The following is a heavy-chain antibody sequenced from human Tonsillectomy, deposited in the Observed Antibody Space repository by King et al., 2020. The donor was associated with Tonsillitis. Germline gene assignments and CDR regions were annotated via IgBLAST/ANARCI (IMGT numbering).Heavy chain of an antibody. CDR2: IYPGDSDT. CDR1: GYSFTSYW. J-gene: IGHJ6*02. D-gene: IGHD2-2*01. V-gene: IGHV5-51*01. CDR3: ARHSGRDCSSTSCYGAYYYGMDV. Sequence: QLVQSGAEVKKPGESLKISCKGSGYSFTSYWIGWVRQMPGKGLEWMGIIYPGDSDTRYSPSFQGQVTISADKSISTAYLQWSSLKASDTAMYYCARHSGRDCSSTSCYGAYYYGMDVWGQGTTVTVSS.